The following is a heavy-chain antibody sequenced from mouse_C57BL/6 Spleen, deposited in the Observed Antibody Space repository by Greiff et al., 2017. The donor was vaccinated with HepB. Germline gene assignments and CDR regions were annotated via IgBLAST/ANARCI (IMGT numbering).Heavy chain of an antibody. V-gene: IGHV1-55*01. CDR1: GYTFTSYW. Sequence: QVHVKQPGAELVKPGASVKMSCKASGYTFTSYWITWVKQRPGQGLEWIGDIYPGSGSTNYNEKFKSKATLTVDTSSSTAYMQLSSLTSEDSAVYYWARGGAWFAYWGQGTLVTVSA. CDR2: IYPGSGST. CDR3: ARGGAWFAY. J-gene: IGHJ3*01.